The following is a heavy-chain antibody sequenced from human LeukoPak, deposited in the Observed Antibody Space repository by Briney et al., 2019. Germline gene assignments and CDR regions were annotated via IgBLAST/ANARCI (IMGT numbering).Heavy chain of an antibody. D-gene: IGHD6-6*01. V-gene: IGHV1-18*01. J-gene: IGHJ5*02. CDR2: ISAYNGNT. CDR3: ARDLIAVRPGWFDP. Sequence: ASVKVSCKASGYTFTTYGISWVRLAPGQGLEWMGWISAYNGNTNYAQQFQGRVTMTTDTSMSTAYMELRSLRSDDTAMYYCARDLIAVRPGWFDPWGQGSLVTVSS. CDR1: GYTFTTYG.